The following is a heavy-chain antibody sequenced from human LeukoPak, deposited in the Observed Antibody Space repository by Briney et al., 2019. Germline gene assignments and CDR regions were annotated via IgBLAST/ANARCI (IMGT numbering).Heavy chain of an antibody. D-gene: IGHD1-26*01. Sequence: GGSLRLSSAASRFTVSSNNMSWVRQAPGKGLEWGSIIYSGGSTFYANSVKGRFTISRANSKNTLYLQMNSLKAEATAGYYSARGGIYLSAFDIWGQGTMVTVSS. CDR1: RFTVSSNN. CDR2: IYSGGST. J-gene: IGHJ3*02. V-gene: IGHV3-53*01. CDR3: ARGGIYLSAFDI.